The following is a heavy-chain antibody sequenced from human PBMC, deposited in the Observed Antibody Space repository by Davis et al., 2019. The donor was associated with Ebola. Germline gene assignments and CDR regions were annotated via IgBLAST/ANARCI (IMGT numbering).Heavy chain of an antibody. CDR1: GFIFSDYA. J-gene: IGHJ4*02. CDR3: LKDHECSSIFCSGGFDE. D-gene: IGHD6-13*01. V-gene: IGHV3-64D*06. Sequence: GESLKISCSASGFIFSDYAMHWVRQAPGKGLEYGSIISNDGGSTFYADSVKGRFVISRDNAKDRLYLQMSSLRDEDTAVYYCLKDHECSSIFCSGGFDEWGQGTLVTVSS. CDR2: ISNDGGST.